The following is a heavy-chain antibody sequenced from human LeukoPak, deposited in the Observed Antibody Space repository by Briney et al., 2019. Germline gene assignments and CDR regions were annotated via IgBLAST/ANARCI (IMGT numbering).Heavy chain of an antibody. CDR3: AMLPEDIVVVIQDYYYMDV. CDR1: GGTFSSYA. V-gene: IGHV1-69*01. J-gene: IGHJ6*03. Sequence: SVKVSCKASGGTFSSYAISWVRQAPGQGLEWMGGIIPIFGTANYAQKFQGRVTITADESTSTAYMELSSLRSEDTAVYYCAMLPEDIVVVIQDYYYMDVWGKGTTVTVSS. D-gene: IGHD2-21*01. CDR2: IIPIFGTA.